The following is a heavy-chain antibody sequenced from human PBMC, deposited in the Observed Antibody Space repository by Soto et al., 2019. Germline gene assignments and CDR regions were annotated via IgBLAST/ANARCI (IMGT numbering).Heavy chain of an antibody. V-gene: IGHV1-2*02. CDR2: INPKSGVI. D-gene: IGHD3-9*01. Sequence: ASVKVSCKASGDSFTDYSLHWVRQAPGQGLEWVGWINPKSGVIKFSQKFQGRITMTRDTSITTAYMELDSLRSDDTAVYFCARPLLRYFEGGYFDYWGQGSLVTVSS. J-gene: IGHJ4*02. CDR1: GDSFTDYS. CDR3: ARPLLRYFEGGYFDY.